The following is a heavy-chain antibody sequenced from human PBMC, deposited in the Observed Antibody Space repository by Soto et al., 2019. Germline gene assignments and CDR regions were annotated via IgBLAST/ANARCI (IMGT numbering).Heavy chain of an antibody. D-gene: IGHD3-10*01. CDR2: INHSGST. J-gene: IGHJ4*02. CDR3: ARVGPMVRGVIILRRFDY. CDR1: GGSFSGYY. V-gene: IGHV4-34*01. Sequence: SETLSLTCAVYGGSFSGYYWSWIRQPPGKGLEWIGEINHSGSTNYNPSLKSRVTISVDTSKNQFSLKLSSVTAADTAVYYCARVGPMVRGVIILRRFDYWGQGTLVTVSS.